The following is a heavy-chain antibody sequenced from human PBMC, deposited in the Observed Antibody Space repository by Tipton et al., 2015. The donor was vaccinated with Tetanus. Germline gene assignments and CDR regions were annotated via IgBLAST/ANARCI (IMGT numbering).Heavy chain of an antibody. D-gene: IGHD3-22*01. CDR3: ASSYYDSSGYNYWYFDL. CDR2: IIPIFGTA. J-gene: IGHJ2*01. Sequence: QSGAEVKKPGSSVKVSCKASGGTFSSYAISWVRQAPGQGLEWMGGIIPIFGTANYAQKFQGRVTITADESTSTAYMELSSLRSEDTAVYYCASSYYDSSGYNYWYFDLWGRGTLVTVSS. CDR1: GGTFSSYA. V-gene: IGHV1-69*01.